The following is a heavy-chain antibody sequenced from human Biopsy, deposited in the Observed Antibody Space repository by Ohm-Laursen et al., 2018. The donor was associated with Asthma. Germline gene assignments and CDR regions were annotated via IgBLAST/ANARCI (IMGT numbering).Heavy chain of an antibody. Sequence: SETLSLTCSVSGGSVSSGSYYWSWIRQPPGKGLARVSYVSYSGSTDYNPSLKSRLTISMDTSKNQFSLKLNSVTAADTAVYYCARVPTTLRYFDLWGRGTLVTVSS. CDR2: VSYSGST. CDR3: ARVPTTLRYFDL. J-gene: IGHJ2*01. CDR1: GGSVSSGSYY. V-gene: IGHV4-61*01. D-gene: IGHD2-15*01.